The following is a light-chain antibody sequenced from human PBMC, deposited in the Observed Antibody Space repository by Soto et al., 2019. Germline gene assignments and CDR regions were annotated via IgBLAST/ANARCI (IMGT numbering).Light chain of an antibody. Sequence: EIVLTQSPATLSLSPGERATLSCRASQSVSSYLAWYQQKPGQAPSLLIYDASNRATGIPARFSGSGSGTDFTITISSLEPEDFAVYDCQQRSNWPLTFGGGTKVDIK. CDR1: QSVSSY. V-gene: IGKV3-11*01. CDR2: DAS. J-gene: IGKJ4*01. CDR3: QQRSNWPLT.